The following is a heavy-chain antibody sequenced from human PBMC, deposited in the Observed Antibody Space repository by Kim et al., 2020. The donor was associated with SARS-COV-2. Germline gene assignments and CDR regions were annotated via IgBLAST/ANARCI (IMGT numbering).Heavy chain of an antibody. CDR2: IYYSGST. J-gene: IGHJ3*02. V-gene: IGHV4-30-4*01. CDR1: GGSITSGDSY. CDR3: ARDRMVTTIQGHDAFDI. Sequence: SETLSLTCTVSGGSITSGDSYWSWIRQPPGKGLEWIVYIYYSGSTSYNPSLRSRVTISVGTSKNQFSLKVNSVTAADSAVYYCARDRMVTTIQGHDAFDIWGQGTMVTVSS. D-gene: IGHD2-21*02.